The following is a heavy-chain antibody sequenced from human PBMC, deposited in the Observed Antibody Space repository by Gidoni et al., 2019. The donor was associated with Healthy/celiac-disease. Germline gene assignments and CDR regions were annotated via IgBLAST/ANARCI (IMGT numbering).Heavy chain of an antibody. D-gene: IGHD4-4*01. V-gene: IGHV3-23*01. CDR2: ISGSGGST. J-gene: IGHJ6*02. CDR3: ALTTVTTVYYYYGMDV. Sequence: EVQLLESGGGLVQPGGSLRLSCAASGFTFSSYAMSWVRQAPGKGLGWVSAISGSGGSTYYADSVKGRFTISRDNSKNTLYLQMNSLRAEDTAVYYCALTTVTTVYYYYGMDVWGQGTTVTVSS. CDR1: GFTFSSYA.